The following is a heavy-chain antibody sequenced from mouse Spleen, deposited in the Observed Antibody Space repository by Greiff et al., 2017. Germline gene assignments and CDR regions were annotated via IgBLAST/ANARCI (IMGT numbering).Heavy chain of an antibody. D-gene: IGHD1-2*01. CDR2: IDPSDSYT. CDR3: ARSPLRPWYFDV. V-gene: IGHV1-50*01. Sequence: QVQLKQSGAELVKPGASVKMSCKASGYTFTSYWITWVKQRPGQGLEWIGEIDPSDSYTNYNQKFKGKATLTVDTSSSTAYMQLSSLTSEDSAVYYCARSPLRPWYFDVWGAGTTVTVSS. J-gene: IGHJ1*01. CDR1: GYTFTSYW.